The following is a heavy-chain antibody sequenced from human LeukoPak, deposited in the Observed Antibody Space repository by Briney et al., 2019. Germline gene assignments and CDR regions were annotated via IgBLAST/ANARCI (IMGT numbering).Heavy chain of an antibody. CDR3: TREILAAGKTLTY. V-gene: IGHV3-21*01. CDR1: GFTFSSYF. D-gene: IGHD6-13*01. Sequence: GGSLRLSCAASGFTFSSYFMNWVRQAPGKGLEWVSSISSSSTYIYYADSVKGRFTVSRDNAKNTLYLQMNSLRAEDTAVYYCTREILAAGKTLTYWGQGSLITVSS. J-gene: IGHJ4*02. CDR2: ISSSSTYI.